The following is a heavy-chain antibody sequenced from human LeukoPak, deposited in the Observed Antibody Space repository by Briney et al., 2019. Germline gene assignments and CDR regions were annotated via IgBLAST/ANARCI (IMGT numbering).Heavy chain of an antibody. CDR2: ISYDGSNK. D-gene: IGHD2-2*01. CDR3: ARDVRYCSSTSCYAGSYYYGMDV. CDR1: GFTFSSYG. V-gene: IGHV3-30*03. Sequence: PGRSLRLSCAASGFTFSSYGMHWVRQAPGKGLEGVAVISYDGSNKYYADSVKGRFTISRDNSKNTLYLQMNSLRAEDTAVYYCARDVRYCSSTSCYAGSYYYGMDVWGKGTTVTVSS. J-gene: IGHJ6*04.